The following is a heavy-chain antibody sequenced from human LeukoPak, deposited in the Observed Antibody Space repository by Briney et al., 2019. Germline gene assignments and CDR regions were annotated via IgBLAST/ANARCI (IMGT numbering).Heavy chain of an antibody. D-gene: IGHD3-16*01. V-gene: IGHV3-23*01. CDR1: GFTFDDYG. CDR3: AKALRGTHDAFDI. Sequence: GGSLRLSCAASGFTFDDYGMSWVRQAPGKGLEWVSGLSVSGGSRYYADSVKGRFTISRDNSKDTLYLQMSSLRVEDTAIYYCAKALRGTHDAFDIWGQGTMVTVSS. CDR2: LSVSGGSR. J-gene: IGHJ3*02.